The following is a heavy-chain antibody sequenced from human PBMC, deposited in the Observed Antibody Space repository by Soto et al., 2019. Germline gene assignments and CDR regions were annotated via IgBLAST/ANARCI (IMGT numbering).Heavy chain of an antibody. CDR2: IHSDGSTT. Sequence: GGSLRLSCAASGFTFNYYWMHWVRQAPGQGLVWVSHIHSDGSTTTYADSVKGRFTISRDNAKNTLYLQMNSLRAEDTAVYYCARNDYDILTGYTAYYYGMDVWGQGTTVTVSS. CDR3: ARNDYDILTGYTAYYYGMDV. D-gene: IGHD3-9*01. J-gene: IGHJ6*02. V-gene: IGHV3-74*01. CDR1: GFTFNYYW.